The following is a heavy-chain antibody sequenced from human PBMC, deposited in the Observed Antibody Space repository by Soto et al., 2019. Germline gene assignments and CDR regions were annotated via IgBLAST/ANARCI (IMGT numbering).Heavy chain of an antibody. Sequence: SVKVSCKASGGTFSSYAISWVRQAPGQGLEWMGGIIPIFGTANYAQKFQGRVTITADESTSTAYMELSSLRSEDTAVHYCARDDYYGSGIYYNYYYYGMDVWGQGTTVTVSS. CDR3: ARDDYYGSGIYYNYYYYGMDV. J-gene: IGHJ6*02. CDR1: GGTFSSYA. CDR2: IIPIFGTA. V-gene: IGHV1-69*13. D-gene: IGHD3-10*01.